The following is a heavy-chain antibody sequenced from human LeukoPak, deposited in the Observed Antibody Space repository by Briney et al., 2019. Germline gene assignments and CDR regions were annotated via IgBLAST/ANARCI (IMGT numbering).Heavy chain of an antibody. CDR3: ARDQVAAAGTDYFDY. J-gene: IGHJ4*02. CDR1: GGTFSSYA. Sequence: SVKVSCKASGGTFSSYAISWVRQAPGQGLEWMGGIIPIFGTANYAQKFQGRVTITTDESTSTAYMELSSLRSEDTAVYYCARDQVAAAGTDYFDYWGQGTLVTVSS. CDR2: IIPIFGTA. D-gene: IGHD6-13*01. V-gene: IGHV1-69*05.